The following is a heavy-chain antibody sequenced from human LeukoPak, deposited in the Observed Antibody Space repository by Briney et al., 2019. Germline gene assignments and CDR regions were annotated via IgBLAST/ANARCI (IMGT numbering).Heavy chain of an antibody. D-gene: IGHD6-13*01. Sequence: GGSLRLSCAASGFTFSSYGMHWVRQAPGKGLEWVAVIWYDGSNKYYADSVKGRFTISRDTSKNTVSLQLNTLRAEDTAVYYCARDLGYSSDYWGQGTLVTVSS. CDR2: IWYDGSNK. V-gene: IGHV3-33*01. CDR3: ARDLGYSSDY. J-gene: IGHJ4*02. CDR1: GFTFSSYG.